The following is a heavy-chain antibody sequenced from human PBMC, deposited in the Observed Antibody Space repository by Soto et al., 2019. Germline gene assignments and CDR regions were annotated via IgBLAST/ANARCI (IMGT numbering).Heavy chain of an antibody. CDR2: ISYDGSSS. CDR1: SGDSGFSFTSFG. CDR3: AQYRMVTSFFYCMDV. D-gene: IGHD5-18*01. Sequence: VQVVESGGGVVQPGRSLRLSCAASGDSGFSFTSFGFHWVRQAPGKGLEWVAVISYDGSSSHFAYSENGRFTVSRDNAMLTVYLQMDSLRPDDTAFYYGAQYRMVTSFFYCMDVWGQGNTVTVSS. V-gene: IGHV3-30*03. J-gene: IGHJ6*02.